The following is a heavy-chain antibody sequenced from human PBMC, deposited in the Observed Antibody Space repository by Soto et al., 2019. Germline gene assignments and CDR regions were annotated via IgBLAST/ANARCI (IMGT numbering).Heavy chain of an antibody. CDR1: GGSITSDYSC. J-gene: IGHJ4*02. V-gene: IGHV4-30-4*01. Sequence: SETLSLTCTVSGGSITSDYSCWSWIRQPPGEGLEWIGHIFDSGTTYTNPSLRSQVAISLDTSKNHFSLTLSSVTAADTAVYYCARGPSGDKVHYWRQGALLTFSS. CDR3: ARGPSGDKVHY. D-gene: IGHD7-27*01. CDR2: IFDSGTT.